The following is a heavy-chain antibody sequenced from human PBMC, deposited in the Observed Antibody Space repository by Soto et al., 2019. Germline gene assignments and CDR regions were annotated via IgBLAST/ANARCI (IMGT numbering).Heavy chain of an antibody. D-gene: IGHD3-9*01. CDR1: GGSISSYY. CDR3: ASGHCDWLVFDP. CDR2: IYYSGST. V-gene: IGHV4-59*01. J-gene: IGHJ5*02. Sequence: SETLSLTCTVSGGSISSYYWSWIRQPPGKGLEWIGYIYYSGSTNYNPSLKSRVTISVDTSKNQFSLKLSSVTAADTAVYYCASGHCDWLVFDPWGQGTMGTVSS.